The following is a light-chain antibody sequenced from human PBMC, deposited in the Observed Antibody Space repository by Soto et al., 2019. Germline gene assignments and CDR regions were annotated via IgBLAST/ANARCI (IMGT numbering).Light chain of an antibody. V-gene: IGKV1D-8*03. J-gene: IGKJ1*01. Sequence: VIWMTSSPSLLSASTGDRVPISCRISQGIRRYLAWYQQKPGKAPELLIYKASTLKSGVPSRFRGSGSGTEFTLTISSLQPDDVATYYCQHYNSYSEAFGQGTKVDIK. CDR3: QHYNSYSEA. CDR1: QGIRRY. CDR2: KAS.